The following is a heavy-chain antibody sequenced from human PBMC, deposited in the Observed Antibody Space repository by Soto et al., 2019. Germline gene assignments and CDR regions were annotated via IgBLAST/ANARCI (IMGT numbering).Heavy chain of an antibody. Sequence: QVQLQESGPGLVKPSETLSLTCTVSGGSVSSGSYYWSWIRQPPGKGLEWIGDIYYSGSTNYNPSLTSRVTISVDTSKNQCSLKLSSVTAADTAVYYCARGLYYDFWSGYDYWGQGTLVTVAS. CDR1: GGSVSSGSYY. CDR2: IYYSGST. D-gene: IGHD3-3*01. V-gene: IGHV4-61*01. J-gene: IGHJ4*02. CDR3: ARGLYYDFWSGYDY.